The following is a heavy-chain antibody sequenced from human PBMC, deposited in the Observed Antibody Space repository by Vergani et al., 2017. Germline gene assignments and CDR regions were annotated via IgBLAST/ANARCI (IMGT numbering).Heavy chain of an antibody. Sequence: QVQLVQSGAEVKKPGASVKVSCKASGYTFTSYYMHWVRQAPGQGLEWMGIINPSGCSKSYAQKFQGRVTMTRDTSTSTVYMELSSLRSEDTAVYYCARDPGQDRYFDYWGQGTLVTVSS. J-gene: IGHJ4*02. CDR2: INPSGCSK. V-gene: IGHV1-46*01. D-gene: IGHD3-22*01. CDR1: GYTFTSYY. CDR3: ARDPGQDRYFDY.